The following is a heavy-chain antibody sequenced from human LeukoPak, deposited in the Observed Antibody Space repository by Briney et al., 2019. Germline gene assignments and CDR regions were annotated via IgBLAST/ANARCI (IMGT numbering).Heavy chain of an antibody. V-gene: IGHV6-1*01. D-gene: IGHD3-3*01. CDR1: GDSVSSNSAT. CDR2: TYYRSKWYN. CDR3: ARDLDRKFFGVLISPGFDY. J-gene: IGHJ4*02. Sequence: SQTLSLTCAISGDSVSSNSATWNWIRQSPSRGLEWLGRTYYRSKWYNDYAVSVKSRVTINPDTSKNQFSLQLNSVTPEDTAVYYCARDLDRKFFGVLISPGFDYWGQGTLVTVSS.